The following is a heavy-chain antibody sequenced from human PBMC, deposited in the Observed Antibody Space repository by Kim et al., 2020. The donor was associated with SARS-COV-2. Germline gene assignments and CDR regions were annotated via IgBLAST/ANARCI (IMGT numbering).Heavy chain of an antibody. D-gene: IGHD2-15*01. J-gene: IGHJ4*02. CDR1: GGSISSGGYY. V-gene: IGHV4-31*03. Sequence: SETLSLTCTVSGGSISSGGYYWSWIRQHPGKGLEWIGYIYYSGSTYYNPSLKSRVTISVDTSKNQFSLKLSSVTAAATAVYYCAREVLVVAAYYFDYWGQGTLVTVSS. CDR2: IYYSGST. CDR3: AREVLVVAAYYFDY.